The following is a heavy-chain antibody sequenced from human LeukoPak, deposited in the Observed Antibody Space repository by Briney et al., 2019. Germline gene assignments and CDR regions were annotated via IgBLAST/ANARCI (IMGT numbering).Heavy chain of an antibody. D-gene: IGHD6-13*01. CDR2: ISYDGSNK. J-gene: IGHJ4*02. CDR3: AVHPHGQQLALGYFDY. V-gene: IGHV3-30*03. CDR1: GFSFNNYG. Sequence: PGGSLRLSCAASGFSFNNYGMHWVRQAPGKGLEWVAVISYDGSNKYYADSVKGRYTISRDNSKNTLYLQMNSLRAEDTAVYYCAVHPHGQQLALGYFDYWGQGTLVTVSS.